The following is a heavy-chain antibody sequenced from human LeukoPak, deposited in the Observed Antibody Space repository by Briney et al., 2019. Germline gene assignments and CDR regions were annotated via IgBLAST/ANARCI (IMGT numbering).Heavy chain of an antibody. V-gene: IGHV4-61*02. CDR2: IYTSGST. Sequence: PSQTLSLTCTVSGGSISSGSYYWSWIRQPAGKGLEWIGRIYTSGSTNYNPSLKSRVTISVDTSKNQFSLKLTSVTAADTAVYYCARDKSPWFDPWGQGTLVTVSS. J-gene: IGHJ5*02. CDR1: GGSISSGSYY. CDR3: ARDKSPWFDP.